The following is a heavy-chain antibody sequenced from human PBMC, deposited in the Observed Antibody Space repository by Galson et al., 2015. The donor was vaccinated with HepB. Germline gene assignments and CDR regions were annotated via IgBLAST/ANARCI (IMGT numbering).Heavy chain of an antibody. D-gene: IGHD2-2*01. CDR3: ARAPKDIVVVPGAQRERYAFDI. Sequence: SVKVSCKASGYTFTSYDINWVRQATGQGLEWMGWMNPNSGNTGYAQKFQGRVTMTRNTSISTAYMELSSLRSEDTAVYYCARAPKDIVVVPGAQRERYAFDIWGQGTMVTASS. CDR2: MNPNSGNT. V-gene: IGHV1-8*01. CDR1: GYTFTSYD. J-gene: IGHJ3*02.